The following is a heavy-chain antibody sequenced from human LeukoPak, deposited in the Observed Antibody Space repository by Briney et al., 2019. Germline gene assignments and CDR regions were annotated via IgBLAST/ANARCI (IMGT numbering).Heavy chain of an antibody. V-gene: IGHV1-18*04. Sequence: ASVKVSCKASGYTFTGYYMHWVRQAPGQGLEWMGWINPNNGNTNYAQKLQGRVTMTTDTSTSTAYMELRSLRSDDTAVYYCARDHSSSSQLLDYWGQGTLVTISS. CDR1: GYTFTGYY. CDR2: INPNNGNT. CDR3: ARDHSSSSQLLDY. J-gene: IGHJ4*02. D-gene: IGHD6-13*01.